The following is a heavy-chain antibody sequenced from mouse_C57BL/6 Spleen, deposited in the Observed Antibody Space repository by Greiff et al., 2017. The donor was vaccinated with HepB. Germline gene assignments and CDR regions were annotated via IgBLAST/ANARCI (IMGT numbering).Heavy chain of an antibody. CDR2: IWTGGGT. CDR3: ARGEGIYYYGSSSFSKAY. Sequence: QVQLPPSVPGLVAPSPLLSLPCPFSCFSFTRYAIRCVLPPPGKGLEWLGVIWTGGGTNYNSALKSRLSISKDNSKSQVFLKMNSLQTDDTARYYCARGEGIYYYGSSSFSKAYWGQGTLVTVSA. D-gene: IGHD1-1*01. V-gene: IGHV2-9-1*01. CDR1: CFSFTRYA. J-gene: IGHJ3*01.